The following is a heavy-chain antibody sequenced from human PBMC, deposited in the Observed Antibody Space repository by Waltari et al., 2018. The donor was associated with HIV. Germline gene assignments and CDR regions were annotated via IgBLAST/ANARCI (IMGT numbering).Heavy chain of an antibody. V-gene: IGHV4-39*01. CDR3: ARHWTYYDILTGYHYYYGMDV. CDR1: GGSISSSSYY. CDR2: IYYSGST. Sequence: QLQLQESGPGLVKPSETLSLTCTVSGGSISSSSYYWGWIRQPPGKGLEWIGSIYYSGSTYYNPSLKSRVTISVDTSKNQFSLKLSSVTAADTAVYYCARHWTYYDILTGYHYYYGMDVWGQGTTVTVSS. D-gene: IGHD3-9*01. J-gene: IGHJ6*02.